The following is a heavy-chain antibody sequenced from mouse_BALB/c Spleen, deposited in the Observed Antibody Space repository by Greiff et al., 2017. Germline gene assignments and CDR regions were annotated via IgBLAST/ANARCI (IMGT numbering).Heavy chain of an antibody. V-gene: IGHV14-1*02. D-gene: IGHD2-4*01. CDR1: GFNIKDYY. CDR3: ARSHYDYAWFAY. Sequence: VQLKESGAELVRPGALVKLSCKASGFNIKDYYMHWVKQRPEQGLEWIGWIDPENGNTIYDPKFQGKASITADTSSNTAYLQLSSLTSEDTAVYYCARSHYDYAWFAYWGQGTLVTVSA. J-gene: IGHJ3*01. CDR2: IDPENGNT.